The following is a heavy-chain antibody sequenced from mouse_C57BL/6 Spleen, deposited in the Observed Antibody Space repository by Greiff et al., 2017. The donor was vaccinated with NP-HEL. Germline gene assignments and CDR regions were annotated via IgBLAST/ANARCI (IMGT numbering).Heavy chain of an antibody. CDR2: IYPRSGST. V-gene: IGHV1-81*01. J-gene: IGHJ1*03. D-gene: IGHD1-1*01. CDR3: ARDYYGSSPYWYFDV. Sequence: QVQLQQSGAELARPGASFPLSFPSSGYTFTSYGISWVKQRTGQGLEWIGEIYPRSGSTYYNEKFKGKATLTADKSSSTAYMELRSLTSEDSAVYFCARDYYGSSPYWYFDVWGTGTTVTVSS. CDR1: GYTFTSYG.